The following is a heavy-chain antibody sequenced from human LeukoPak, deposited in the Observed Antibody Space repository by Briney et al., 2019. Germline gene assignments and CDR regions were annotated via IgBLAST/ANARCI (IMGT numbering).Heavy chain of an antibody. Sequence: GGSLRLSCAASGFTFSSYWMSWVRQAPGKGLEWVANIKQDGSEKYYVDSVKGRFTISRDNAKNSLYLQMNRLRADDTAVYYCANPPTVTSFDHWGQGTLVTVPS. CDR3: ANPPTVTSFDH. CDR2: IKQDGSEK. J-gene: IGHJ4*02. CDR1: GFTFSSYW. V-gene: IGHV3-7*03. D-gene: IGHD4-11*01.